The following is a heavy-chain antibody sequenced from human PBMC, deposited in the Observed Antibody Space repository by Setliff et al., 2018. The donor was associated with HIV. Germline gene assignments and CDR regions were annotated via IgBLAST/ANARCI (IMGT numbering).Heavy chain of an antibody. D-gene: IGHD6-13*01. V-gene: IGHV4-4*09. CDR2: IYASGST. CDR1: DDSSSTNY. CDR3: ARGRGSSSSWPIDY. J-gene: IGHJ4*02. Sequence: SETLSLTCNVSDDSSSTNYWSWVRQPPGKGLEWIGYIYASGSTNYNPSLKSRVTISIDTSKNQFSLKLSSVTAADTAVYFCARGRGSSSSWPIDYWGQGTLVTVSS.